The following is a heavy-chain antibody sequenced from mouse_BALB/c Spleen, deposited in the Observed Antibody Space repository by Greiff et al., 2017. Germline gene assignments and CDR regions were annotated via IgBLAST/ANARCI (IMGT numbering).Heavy chain of an antibody. V-gene: IGHV1-80*01. J-gene: IGHJ4*01. CDR1: GYAFSSYW. CDR2: IYPGDGDA. CDR3: ARWGDYRYDDYAMDY. Sequence: LVESGAELVRPGSSVKISCKASGYAFSSYWMNWVKQRPGQGLEWIGQIYPGDGDANYNGKFKGKATLTADKSSSTAYMQLSSLTSEDSAVYFCARWGDYRYDDYAMDYWGQGTSVTVSS. D-gene: IGHD2-14*01.